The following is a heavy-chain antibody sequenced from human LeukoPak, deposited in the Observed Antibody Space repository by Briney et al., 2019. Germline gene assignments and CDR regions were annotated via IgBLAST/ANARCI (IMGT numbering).Heavy chain of an antibody. Sequence: GGSLRLSCAASGFTFSSYSMAWVRQAPGKGLEWVSYITTSGSSIYYVDSVKGRFTISRDNAKNSLYLQMNRLRDDDTAMYYCARVRGGYYFDYWGQGTLVTVSS. J-gene: IGHJ4*02. D-gene: IGHD3-10*01. V-gene: IGHV3-48*02. CDR3: ARVRGGYYFDY. CDR2: ITTSGSSI. CDR1: GFTFSSYS.